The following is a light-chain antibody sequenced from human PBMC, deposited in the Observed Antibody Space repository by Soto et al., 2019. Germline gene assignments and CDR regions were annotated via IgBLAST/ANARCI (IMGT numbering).Light chain of an antibody. V-gene: IGKV4-1*01. CDR3: QQYYSTPFT. J-gene: IGKJ3*01. Sequence: DIVMTQSPDSLAVYLGERATINCKSSQSVLYSSNNKNYLAWYQQKPGQPPKLLIYWASTRESGVPDRFSGSGSGTDFTLTISSLQAEDVEVYYCQQYYSTPFTFGPGTKVDIK. CDR1: QSVLYSSNNKNY. CDR2: WAS.